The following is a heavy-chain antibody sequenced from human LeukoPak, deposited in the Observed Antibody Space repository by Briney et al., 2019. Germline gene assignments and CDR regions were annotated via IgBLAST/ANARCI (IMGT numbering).Heavy chain of an antibody. CDR1: GDSISNYY. D-gene: IGHD2-15*01. CDR2: IYYSGST. CDR3: ARETCSGGSCFQFDF. V-gene: IGHV4-59*01. Sequence: KPSETLSLTCTVSGDSISNYYWSWIRQSPGKGLEWIGYIYYSGSTNYNPSLKSRVTISVDTSKNQFSLTLSSVTAADTAVYYCARETCSGGSCFQFDFWGQGTLVTVSS. J-gene: IGHJ4*02.